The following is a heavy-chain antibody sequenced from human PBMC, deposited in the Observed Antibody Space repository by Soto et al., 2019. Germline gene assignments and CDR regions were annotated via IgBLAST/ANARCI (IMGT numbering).Heavy chain of an antibody. D-gene: IGHD3-10*01. V-gene: IGHV1-8*01. CDR3: ARGRASGSYYLLDY. Sequence: WASVKVSCKASGDTFTTYDINWVRQATGHGLEWMGWINPNSGNIGYAQRFQGRDTMTRDTAIRTAYMEVSSLRSDDTAVYYCARGRASGSYYLLDYWGQGTLVTVSS. CDR2: INPNSGNI. CDR1: GDTFTTYD. J-gene: IGHJ4*02.